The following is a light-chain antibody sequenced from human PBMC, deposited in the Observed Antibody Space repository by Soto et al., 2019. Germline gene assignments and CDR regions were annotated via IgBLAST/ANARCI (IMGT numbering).Light chain of an antibody. Sequence: DIHMTQSPSTLSASVGDSVTITCRASQSINTWLAWYQQKPGEAPRLLIYEGSTLERGDPSRFSGSGSGTEFTLTISSLQPDDCATFYCQQYNTYSRTFGQGTKVEVK. V-gene: IGKV1-5*03. CDR1: QSINTW. J-gene: IGKJ1*01. CDR2: EGS. CDR3: QQYNTYSRT.